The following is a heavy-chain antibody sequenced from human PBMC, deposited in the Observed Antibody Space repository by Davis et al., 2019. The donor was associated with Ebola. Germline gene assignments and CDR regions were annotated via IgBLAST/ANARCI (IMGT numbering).Heavy chain of an antibody. CDR1: GFTFSNYW. CDR3: ASGDGRGSYYDMDV. V-gene: IGHV3-7*03. CDR2: IKQDGGEK. Sequence: GGSLRLSCAASGFTFSNYWMSWVRQAPGKGPEWVAIIKQDGGEKYYVDSVKGRFTISRDNAKNSLFLQMNSLRAEDTALYYCASGDGRGSYYDMDVWGQGTTVTVSS. J-gene: IGHJ6*02. D-gene: IGHD5-12*01.